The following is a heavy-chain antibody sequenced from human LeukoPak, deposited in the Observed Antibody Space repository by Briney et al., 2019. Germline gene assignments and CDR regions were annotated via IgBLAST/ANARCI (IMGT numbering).Heavy chain of an antibody. J-gene: IGHJ3*02. Sequence: QSGGSLRLSCAASGFTFTNYGMSWVRQAPGKGLEWVSDISGSGDFTFYADSVKGRFTISRDNSKNTLFLQMNAVRVDDTAVYYCAKDGINNNRMYDALDIWGQGTTVTVSS. D-gene: IGHD1-14*01. CDR3: AKDGINNNRMYDALDI. V-gene: IGHV3-23*01. CDR2: ISGSGDFT. CDR1: GFTFTNYG.